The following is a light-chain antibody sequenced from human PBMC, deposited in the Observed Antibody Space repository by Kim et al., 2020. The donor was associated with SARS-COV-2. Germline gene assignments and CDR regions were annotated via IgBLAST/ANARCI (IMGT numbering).Light chain of an antibody. V-gene: IGLV2-8*01. J-gene: IGLJ2*01. CDR3: SSYAGSNNLV. Sequence: GPSVTISSPGTSSDVGGYNNVSWYQQHPGKAPKLMIYEVSKRPSGVPDRFSGSKSGNTASLTVSGLQAEDEADYYCSSYAGSNNLVFGGGTQLTVL. CDR1: SSDVGGYNN. CDR2: EVS.